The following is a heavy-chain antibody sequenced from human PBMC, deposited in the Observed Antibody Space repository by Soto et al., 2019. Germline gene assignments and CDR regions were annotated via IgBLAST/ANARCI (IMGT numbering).Heavy chain of an antibody. CDR3: ARDRLGEGYGMDV. Sequence: ASVKVSCKASGYTFNSYYMHWVRQAPGQGLEWMGIINPSGGSTSYAQKFQGRVTMTRDTSTSTVYMELSSLRSEDTAVYYSARDRLGEGYGMDVWGQGTTVTVSS. CDR1: GYTFNSYY. J-gene: IGHJ6*02. V-gene: IGHV1-46*02. CDR2: INPSGGST. D-gene: IGHD2-21*01.